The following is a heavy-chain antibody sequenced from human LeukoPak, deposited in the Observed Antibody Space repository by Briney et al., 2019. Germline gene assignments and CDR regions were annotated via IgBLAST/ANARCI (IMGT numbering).Heavy chain of an antibody. D-gene: IGHD6-13*01. CDR1: GFTFSTYG. CDR2: IRFDGSNK. J-gene: IGHJ4*02. V-gene: IGHV3-30*02. Sequence: GGSLRLSCAASGFTFSTYGMHWVRQAPGKGLEWVAFIRFDGSNKYYADSVKGRFTISRDNSKNALYLQMNSLRPEDTAVYYCAIHRGYTGSFDYWGQGTLVAVSS. CDR3: AIHRGYTGSFDY.